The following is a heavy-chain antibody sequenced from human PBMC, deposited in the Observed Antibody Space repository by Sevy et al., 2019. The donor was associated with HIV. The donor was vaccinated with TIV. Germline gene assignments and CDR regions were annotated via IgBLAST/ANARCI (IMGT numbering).Heavy chain of an antibody. Sequence: ASVKVSCKVPGYTLTEFSMHWVRQAPGKGLEWMGTFDPEDGERIYSQKFQVRFTMTEDTSTHTAYMELNSLGSEDTAVYYCAITKEYYDSSGYPFDSWGQGTLVTVSS. CDR1: GYTLTEFS. J-gene: IGHJ4*02. V-gene: IGHV1-24*01. D-gene: IGHD3-22*01. CDR2: FDPEDGER. CDR3: AITKEYYDSSGYPFDS.